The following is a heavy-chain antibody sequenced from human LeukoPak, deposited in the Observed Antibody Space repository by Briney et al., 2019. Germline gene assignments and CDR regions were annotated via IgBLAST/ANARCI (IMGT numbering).Heavy chain of an antibody. V-gene: IGHV3-23*01. Sequence: GGSLRLSCAASGFTFSSYAMSWVRQAPGKGLEWVSAISGSGGSTYYADSVKGRFTISRDNSKSTLYLQMNSLRAEDTAVYYCAKGYGQRGIFDYWGQGTLVTVSS. J-gene: IGHJ4*02. D-gene: IGHD3-16*01. CDR1: GFTFSSYA. CDR3: AKGYGQRGIFDY. CDR2: ISGSGGST.